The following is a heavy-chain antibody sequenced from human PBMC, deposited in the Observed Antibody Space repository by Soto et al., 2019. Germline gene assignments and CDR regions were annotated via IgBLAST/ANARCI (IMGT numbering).Heavy chain of an antibody. CDR2: IYYSGST. V-gene: IGHV4-59*01. J-gene: IGHJ6*02. Sequence: SESLSLTCTVSGGSISSYYWSWIRQPPGKGLEWIGYIYYSGSTNYNPSLKSRVTISVDTSKNQFSLKLSSVTAADTAVYYCARGIEMATIWGYYYGMDVWGQGTTVTVSS. D-gene: IGHD5-12*01. CDR3: ARGIEMATIWGYYYGMDV. CDR1: GGSISSYY.